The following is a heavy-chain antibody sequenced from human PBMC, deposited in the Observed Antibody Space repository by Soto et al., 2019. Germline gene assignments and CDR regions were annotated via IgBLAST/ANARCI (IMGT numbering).Heavy chain of an antibody. CDR2: ISASGGST. D-gene: IGHD3-16*01. V-gene: IGHV3-23*01. J-gene: IGHJ4*02. CDR3: AKDWVPPAY. CDR1: GFTFSSYA. Sequence: LRLSCAASGFTFSSYAMSWVRQAPGKGLEWVAGISASGGSTYYADSVKGRFTISRDNSKNTLYLQMNSLRAEDTAVYYCAKDWVPPAYWGQGTLVTVSS.